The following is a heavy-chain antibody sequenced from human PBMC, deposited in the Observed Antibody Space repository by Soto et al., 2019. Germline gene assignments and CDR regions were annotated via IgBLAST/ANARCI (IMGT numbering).Heavy chain of an antibody. CDR2: IYYSGSV. V-gene: IGHV4-4*02. CDR3: ASKKSGYYYGMDV. CDR1: SDSISRSHW. D-gene: IGHD3-3*01. Sequence: SETLSLTCAVSSDSISRSHWLTWVRQSPGKGLEWLGDIYYSGSVYYNPSLRSRISISMDKSNNQFSLNLSSVTAADTAVYYCASKKSGYYYGMDVWGQGTTVTVSS. J-gene: IGHJ6*02.